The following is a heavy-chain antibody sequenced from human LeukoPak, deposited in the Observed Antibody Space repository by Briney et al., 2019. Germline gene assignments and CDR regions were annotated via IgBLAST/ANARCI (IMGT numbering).Heavy chain of an antibody. CDR3: ARSYDSSGYYPDAFDI. V-gene: IGHV1-69*05. J-gene: IGHJ3*02. CDR1: GGTFSSYA. CDR2: IIPIFGTA. D-gene: IGHD3-22*01. Sequence: PSVKVSWKASGGTFSSYAISWVRQAPGQGLEWMGRIIPIFGTANYAQKFQGRVTMTTWTYTSTAYMDLRSLRSDNTAVYYCARSYDSSGYYPDAFDIWGQGTMVSVSS.